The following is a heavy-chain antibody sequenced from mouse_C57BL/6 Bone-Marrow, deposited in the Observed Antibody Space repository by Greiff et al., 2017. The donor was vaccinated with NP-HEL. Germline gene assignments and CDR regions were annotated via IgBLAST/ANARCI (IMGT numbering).Heavy chain of an antibody. CDR3: ARNYYGSSGAY. J-gene: IGHJ3*01. V-gene: IGHV1-26*01. CDR2: INPNNGGT. CDR1: GYTFTDYY. Sequence: VESGASVKISCKASGYTFTDYYMNWVKQSHGKSLEWIGDINPNNGGTSYNQKFKGKATLTVDKSSSTAYMELRSLTSEDSAVYYCARNYYGSSGAYWGQGTLVTVSA. D-gene: IGHD1-1*01.